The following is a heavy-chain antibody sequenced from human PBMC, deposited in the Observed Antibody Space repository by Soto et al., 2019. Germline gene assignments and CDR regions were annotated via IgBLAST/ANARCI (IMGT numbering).Heavy chain of an antibody. CDR3: ARDLYGDRNWHFDL. Sequence: EVQLVESGGGLVQPGGSLRLSCAASGFTFSSYDMHWVRQATGKGLEWVSAIGTAGDTYYPGSVKGRFTISRENAKNSLYLQMNSLRAGDTAVYYCARDLYGDRNWHFDLWGRGTLVTVSS. V-gene: IGHV3-13*01. CDR1: GFTFSSYD. D-gene: IGHD4-17*01. CDR2: IGTAGDT. J-gene: IGHJ2*01.